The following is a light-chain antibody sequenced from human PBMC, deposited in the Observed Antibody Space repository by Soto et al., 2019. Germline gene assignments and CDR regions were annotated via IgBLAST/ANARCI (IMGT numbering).Light chain of an antibody. CDR1: QDVSIF. Sequence: EILLAQSPATLSLSPGERATLSCKASQDVSIFLAWYQQKPGQAPRLLIHDASYRATGVPARFSGSGSGRDFTLTITSLEPEDFAVYYCQQRSTWLYTFGQGTKLEV. J-gene: IGKJ2*01. V-gene: IGKV3-11*02. CDR2: DAS. CDR3: QQRSTWLYT.